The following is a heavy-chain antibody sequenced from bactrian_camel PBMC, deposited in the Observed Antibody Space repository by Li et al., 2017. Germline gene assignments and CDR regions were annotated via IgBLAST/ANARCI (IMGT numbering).Heavy chain of an antibody. CDR1: GLTFDDYN. CDR2: ISRSGGGT. V-gene: IGHV3S60*01. CDR3: NIGLCGTWPPGQDNY. J-gene: IGHJ4*01. Sequence: HVQLVESGGGLVQAGGSLRLSCTTSGLTFDDYNMGWLRQAPGKEREAVSCISRSGGGTYYADSVKGRFTFAQDNTENAVSLQMNNLKPEDTATYYCNIGLCGTWPPGQDNYWGQGTQVTVS. D-gene: IGHD5*01.